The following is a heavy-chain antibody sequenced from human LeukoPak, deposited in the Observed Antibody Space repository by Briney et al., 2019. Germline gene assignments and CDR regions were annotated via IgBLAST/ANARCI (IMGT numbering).Heavy chain of an antibody. CDR2: IYYTGST. V-gene: IGHV4-61*01. CDR1: GGPVSSGSYY. CDR3: ARDRVGGYNWFDP. D-gene: IGHD4-23*01. J-gene: IGHJ5*02. Sequence: SETLSLTCTVSGGPVSSGSYYWSWIRQPPGKGLEWIGYIYYTGSTNYNPSLKSRVTISVDTSKNQFSLKLSSVTAADTAVYYCARDRVGGYNWFDPWGQGTLVTVSS.